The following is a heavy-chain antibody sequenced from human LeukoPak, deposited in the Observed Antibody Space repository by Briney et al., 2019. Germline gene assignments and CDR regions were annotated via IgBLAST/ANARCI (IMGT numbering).Heavy chain of an antibody. D-gene: IGHD1-26*01. J-gene: IGHJ4*02. Sequence: GGSLTLSCAVSGFILSSHWVSWVRPAPGEGREWVANIIIDGNEKIYGGSGKGRFTIPRDNAKNTIYLQMNSLRAEDTAMYYCVRSGSYFSKWGQGTLVTVSS. CDR2: IIIDGNEK. CDR3: VRSGSYFSK. CDR1: GFILSSHW. V-gene: IGHV3-7*01.